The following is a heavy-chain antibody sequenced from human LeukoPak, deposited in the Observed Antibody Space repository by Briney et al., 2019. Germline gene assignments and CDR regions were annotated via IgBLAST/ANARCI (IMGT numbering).Heavy chain of an antibody. J-gene: IGHJ4*02. Sequence: ASVKVSCKASGYTLTSYGIIWMRQAPGQGLEWMGWISTQSGNANYAQKVQGRLTLTTDRSTNTAYMELRSLRSDDTAVYYCARGAYGDKWGQGTMVTVSS. V-gene: IGHV1-18*01. CDR3: ARGAYGDK. CDR2: ISTQSGNA. D-gene: IGHD4-17*01. CDR1: GYTLTSYG.